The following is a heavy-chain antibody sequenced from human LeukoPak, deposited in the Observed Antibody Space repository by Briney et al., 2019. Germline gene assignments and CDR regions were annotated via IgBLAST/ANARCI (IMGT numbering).Heavy chain of an antibody. D-gene: IGHD4-11*01. J-gene: IGHJ5*02. CDR1: GYTFTGYY. Sequence: ASVKVSCKASGYTFTGYYMHWVRQAPGQGLEWMGWINPNSGGTNYVQKFQGRVTMTRDTSISTAYMELSRLRSDDTAVYYCARVRGYSNGWFDPWGQGTLVTVSS. V-gene: IGHV1-2*02. CDR3: ARVRGYSNGWFDP. CDR2: INPNSGGT.